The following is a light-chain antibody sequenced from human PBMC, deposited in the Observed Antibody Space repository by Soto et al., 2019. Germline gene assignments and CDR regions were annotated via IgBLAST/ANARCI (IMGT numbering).Light chain of an antibody. V-gene: IGLV2-14*01. CDR3: SSYTSSSTYV. CDR1: SSDVGTYNY. Sequence: QSVLTQPASVSGSPGQSSTISCTGTSSDVGTYNYVSWYQLHPGKAPTLMVYEVSHRPSGVSNRFSGSKSGNTASLTISGLQAEDEADYHCSSYTSSSTYVFGTGTKVTVL. J-gene: IGLJ1*01. CDR2: EVS.